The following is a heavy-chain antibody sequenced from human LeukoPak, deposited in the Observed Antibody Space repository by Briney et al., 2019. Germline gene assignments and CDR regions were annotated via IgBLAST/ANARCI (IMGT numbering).Heavy chain of an antibody. D-gene: IGHD6-19*01. CDR1: GGSISSYY. CDR3: ARVVSSGWPFYFDY. V-gene: IGHV4-59*01. Sequence: SETLSLTCTVSGGSISSYYWSWIRQPPGKGLEWIGYIYYSGSTNYNPSLKSRVTISVDTSKNQFSLKLSSVTAADTAVYYCARVVSSGWPFYFDYWGQGTLVTVSS. J-gene: IGHJ4*02. CDR2: IYYSGST.